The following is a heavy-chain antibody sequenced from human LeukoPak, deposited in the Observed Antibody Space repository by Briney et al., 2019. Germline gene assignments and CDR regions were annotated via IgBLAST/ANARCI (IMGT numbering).Heavy chain of an antibody. Sequence: GGSLRLSCAASGFTVSSNYMSWVRQAPGKGLEWVSVIYSGGSTYYADSVKGRFTISRDDSKSVAYLQMNSLDTEDTAVYYCARDITPSTDYYFDFWGQGTLVTVSS. D-gene: IGHD1-20*01. CDR1: GFTVSSNY. CDR3: ARDITPSTDYYFDF. CDR2: IYSGGST. V-gene: IGHV3-66*01. J-gene: IGHJ4*02.